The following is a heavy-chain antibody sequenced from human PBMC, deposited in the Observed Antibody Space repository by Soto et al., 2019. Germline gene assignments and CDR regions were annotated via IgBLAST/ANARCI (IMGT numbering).Heavy chain of an antibody. J-gene: IGHJ5*02. D-gene: IGHD3-16*02. CDR2: IYYIGST. CDR1: GDSITNSNYY. Sequence: SETLSLTCTVSGDSITNSNYYWGWFRQPPGKGLEWIASIYYIGSTYYNPSLKSRVTISVDTSNNQFSLNLNSVTASDTAVYYCAGRISLASVPLNCRQLSNYKWIDPWGPVTLVTVSS. CDR3: AGRISLASVPLNCRQLSNYKWIDP. V-gene: IGHV4-39*01.